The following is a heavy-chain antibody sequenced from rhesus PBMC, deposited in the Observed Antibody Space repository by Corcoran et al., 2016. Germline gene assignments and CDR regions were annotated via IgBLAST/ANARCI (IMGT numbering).Heavy chain of an antibody. CDR3: ARDIAAALFDY. Sequence: QVQLQESGPGVVKPSETLSLTCAVSGGSISGGHDWSWIRQPPGKGLEWIGYIYGSSGSTKYNPSLKNRVTISKDASKNEFSLKLSSVTAADTAVYYCARDIAAALFDYWGQGVLVTVSS. CDR1: GGSISGGHD. V-gene: IGHV4-76*01. J-gene: IGHJ4*01. D-gene: IGHD6-25*01. CDR2: IYGSSGST.